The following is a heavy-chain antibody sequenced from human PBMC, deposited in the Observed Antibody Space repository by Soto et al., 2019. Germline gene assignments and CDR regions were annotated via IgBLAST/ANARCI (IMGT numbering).Heavy chain of an antibody. V-gene: IGHV4-34*01. D-gene: IGHD2-2*01. J-gene: IGHJ4*02. Sequence: SETLSLTCAVXGGSFRGYYWSWIRRPPGKGLEWIGEINHSGSTNYNPSLKSRVTISVDTSKNQFSLKLSSVTAADTAVYYCARGSTSSIDYWGQGTLVTVSS. CDR3: ARGSTSSIDY. CDR1: GGSFRGYY. CDR2: INHSGST.